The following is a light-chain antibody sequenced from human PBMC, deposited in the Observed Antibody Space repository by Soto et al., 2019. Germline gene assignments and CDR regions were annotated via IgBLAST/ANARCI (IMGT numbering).Light chain of an antibody. J-gene: IGKJ4*01. CDR3: QQYNNRPLT. Sequence: EIVMTQSPATLSVSPGERAALSCRASQSVTSNLAWYQQKPGQAPRLLIYGASTRATGIPARFSGSGSGTEFTLTISSLQSGDFAVYYCQQYNNRPLTFGGGTKVEIK. CDR2: GAS. V-gene: IGKV3-15*01. CDR1: QSVTSN.